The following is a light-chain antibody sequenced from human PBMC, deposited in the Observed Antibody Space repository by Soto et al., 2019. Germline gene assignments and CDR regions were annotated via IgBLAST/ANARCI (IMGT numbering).Light chain of an antibody. CDR2: GAS. J-gene: IGKJ4*02. CDR1: QSVNSN. V-gene: IGKV3-15*01. Sequence: ETVMTQSPATLSVSPGERATLSCRASQSVNSNLAWYQQKLGQAPRVLIYGASTRATGIPARFSGSGSGTEFTLTISSLQSEHFAVYYCQQYNNWPPHTSGRGTKV. CDR3: QQYNNWPPHT.